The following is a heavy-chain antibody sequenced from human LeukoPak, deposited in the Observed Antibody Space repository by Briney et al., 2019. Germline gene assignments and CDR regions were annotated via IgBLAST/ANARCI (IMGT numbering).Heavy chain of an antibody. CDR1: GYTFTSYA. CDR2: IIPIFGTA. D-gene: IGHD6-13*01. J-gene: IGHJ4*02. V-gene: IGHV1-69*13. Sequence: GASVKVSCKASGYTFTSYAISWVRQAPGQGLEWMGGIIPIFGTANYAQKFQGRVTITADESTSTAYMELSSLRSEDTAVYYCAPSSGKYSSSWYGDYWGQGTLVTVSS. CDR3: APSSGKYSSSWYGDY.